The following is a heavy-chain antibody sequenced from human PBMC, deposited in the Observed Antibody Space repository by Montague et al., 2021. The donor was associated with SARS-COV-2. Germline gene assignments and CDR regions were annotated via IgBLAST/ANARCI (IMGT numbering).Heavy chain of an antibody. CDR1: RGSFSNYY. CDR2: INQGGAP. J-gene: IGHJ3*02. V-gene: IGHV4-34*01. D-gene: IGHD3-9*01. Sequence: SETLSLTCAVSRGSFSNYYWTWIRQSPGKGLEWIGEINQGGAPNYTPSLKSRVTIPLDTSKKQNSLKLNSVTVADTAVFFCARGRPVQGSFRHFDSISSGALDIWAQGSLVIVSS. CDR3: ARGRPVQGSFRHFDSISSGALDI.